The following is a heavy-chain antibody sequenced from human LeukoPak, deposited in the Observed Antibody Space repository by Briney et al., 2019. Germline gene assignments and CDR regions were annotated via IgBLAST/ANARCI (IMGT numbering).Heavy chain of an antibody. V-gene: IGHV1-69*04. J-gene: IGHJ4*02. CDR2: IIPILGIA. Sequence: GASVKVSCKASGGTFSSYAISWVRQAPGQGLEWMGRIIPILGIANYAQKFQGRVTITADKSTSTAYMELSSLRSEDTAVYYCARVGILEWLFPATYYFDYWGQGTLVTVSS. D-gene: IGHD3-3*01. CDR3: ARVGILEWLFPATYYFDY. CDR1: GGTFSSYA.